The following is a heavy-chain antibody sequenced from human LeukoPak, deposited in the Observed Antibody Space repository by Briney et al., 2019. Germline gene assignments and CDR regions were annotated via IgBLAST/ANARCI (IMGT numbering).Heavy chain of an antibody. D-gene: IGHD6-13*01. CDR3: ARVGQQLESGLDV. CDR1: GFTFSSYW. J-gene: IGHJ6*04. V-gene: IGHV3-7*03. Sequence: PGGSLRLSCATSGFTFSSYWMSWVRQAPGKGLEWVANIKQDGSEKYSVDSVKDRFTISRDNAENSLYLQMNSLRVEDTAVYYCARVGQQLESGLDVRGKGTTVTVSS. CDR2: IKQDGSEK.